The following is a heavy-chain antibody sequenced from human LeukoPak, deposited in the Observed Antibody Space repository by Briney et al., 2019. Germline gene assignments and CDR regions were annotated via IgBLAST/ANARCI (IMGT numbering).Heavy chain of an antibody. CDR1: GYSFTNYW. CDR3: ARQNGLASAPDY. CDR2: IYPGDFDT. J-gene: IGHJ4*02. D-gene: IGHD6-13*01. Sequence: GGSLKISCQASGYSFTNYWIGWVAQMPGKGLEWMGIIYPGDFDTKYGPSFQGQVTISADKSIRTAYLQWSSLKASDTAIYYCARQNGLASAPDYWGQGTLVTVSS. V-gene: IGHV5-51*01.